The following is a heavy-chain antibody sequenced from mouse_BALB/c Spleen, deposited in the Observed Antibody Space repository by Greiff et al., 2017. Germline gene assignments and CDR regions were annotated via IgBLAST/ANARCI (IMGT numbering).Heavy chain of an antibody. CDR1: GFTFSSFG. CDR2: ISSGSSTI. J-gene: IGHJ4*01. D-gene: IGHD2-4*01. V-gene: IGHV5-17*02. CDR3: ARGGYDYDGYYAMDY. Sequence: EVNLVESGGGLVQPGGSRKLSCAASGFTFSSFGMHWVRQAPEKGLEWVAYISSGSSTIYYADTVKGRFTISRDNPKNTLFLQMTSLRSEDTAMDYCARGGYDYDGYYAMDYWGQGTSVTVSS.